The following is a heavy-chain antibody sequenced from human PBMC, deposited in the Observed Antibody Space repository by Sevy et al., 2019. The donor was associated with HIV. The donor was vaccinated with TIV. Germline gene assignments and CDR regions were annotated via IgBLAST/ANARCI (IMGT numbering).Heavy chain of an antibody. D-gene: IGHD6-19*01. CDR1: GFTFSSYA. CDR2: ISGSGGST. J-gene: IGHJ4*02. V-gene: IGHV3-23*01. Sequence: GESLKISCAASGFTFSSYAMSWVRQAPGKGLEWVSAISGSGGSTYYADSVKGRFTISRDNSKNTLYLQMNSLRAEDTAVYYCAKVPIAVAGLEFDYWGQGTLVTVSS. CDR3: AKVPIAVAGLEFDY.